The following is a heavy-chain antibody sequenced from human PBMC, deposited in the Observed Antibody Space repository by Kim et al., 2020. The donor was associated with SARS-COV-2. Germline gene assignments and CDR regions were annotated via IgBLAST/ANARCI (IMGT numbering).Heavy chain of an antibody. Sequence: GGSLRLSCAASGFTFSNAWMSWVRQAPGKGLEWVGRIKSKTDGGTTDYAAPVKGRFTISRDDSKNTLYLQMNSLKTEDTAVYYCTTDPYIAAAGTRNYWGQGTLVTVSS. J-gene: IGHJ4*02. CDR3: TTDPYIAAAGTRNY. V-gene: IGHV3-15*01. CDR1: GFTFSNAW. D-gene: IGHD6-13*01. CDR2: IKSKTDGGTT.